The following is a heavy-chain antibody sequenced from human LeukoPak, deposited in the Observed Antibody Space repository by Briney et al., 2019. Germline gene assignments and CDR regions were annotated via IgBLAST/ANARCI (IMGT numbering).Heavy chain of an antibody. CDR2: ISGSVGGT. V-gene: IGHV3-23*01. CDR1: GFTFSNYA. J-gene: IGHJ4*02. D-gene: IGHD6-19*01. CDR3: ARDRYSSGTYYFDY. Sequence: GGSLRLSCAASGFTFSNYAMSWVRQTPGKGLEWVSAISGSVGGTYYSDSVKGRFTISRDNSKNTLYLQMNSLRAEDTAVYYCARDRYSSGTYYFDYWGQGTLVTVSS.